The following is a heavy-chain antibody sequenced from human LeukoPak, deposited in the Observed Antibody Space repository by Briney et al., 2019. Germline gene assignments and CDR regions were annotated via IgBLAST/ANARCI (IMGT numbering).Heavy chain of an antibody. Sequence: GASLRLSCAASGFTFSSYAMNWVRQGPGKGLESVSVISGSADSTNYADSVKGRFTISRDNSKTTLYLQMNSLRAEDTAIYYCVRDRYGDDSFDSWGQGILVTVSS. D-gene: IGHD4-17*01. V-gene: IGHV3-23*01. CDR1: GFTFSSYA. CDR3: VRDRYGDDSFDS. J-gene: IGHJ4*02. CDR2: ISGSADST.